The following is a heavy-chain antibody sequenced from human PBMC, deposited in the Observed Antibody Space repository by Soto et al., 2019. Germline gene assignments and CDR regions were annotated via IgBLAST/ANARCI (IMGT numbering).Heavy chain of an antibody. CDR3: AREGKRYCSGGSCYHFDY. D-gene: IGHD2-15*01. Sequence: GGSLRLSCPASAFTFSSYAMHWVRQAPGKGLEWVAVISYDGSNKYYADSVKGRFTISRDNSKDTLYLQMNSLRVEDTAVYYCAREGKRYCSGGSCYHFDYWGQGTLVTVSS. CDR2: ISYDGSNK. CDR1: AFTFSSYA. J-gene: IGHJ4*02. V-gene: IGHV3-30-3*01.